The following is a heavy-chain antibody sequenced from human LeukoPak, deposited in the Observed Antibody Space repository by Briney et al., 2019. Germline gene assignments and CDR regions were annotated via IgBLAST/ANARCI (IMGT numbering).Heavy chain of an antibody. CDR2: ISGGGGTI. CDR3: ARNQEIDYYDSSGFYWGVEY. D-gene: IGHD3-22*01. J-gene: IGHJ4*02. CDR1: GFTFSAYS. Sequence: GGSLRLSCAASGFTFSAYSMNWVRQAPGKGLEWVSFISGGGGTIYYADSVKGRFTISRDNAKNSLHLQMDSLRVEDTAVYYCARNQEIDYYDSSGFYWGVEYWGQGALVTVSS. V-gene: IGHV3-48*01.